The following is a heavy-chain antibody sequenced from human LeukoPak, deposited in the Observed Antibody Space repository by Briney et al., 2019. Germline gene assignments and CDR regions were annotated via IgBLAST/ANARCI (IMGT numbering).Heavy chain of an antibody. CDR2: IHTSGST. D-gene: IGHD3-22*01. CDR1: GGSISSGSYY. Sequence: SETLSLTCTVSGGSISSGSYYWSWIRQPAGKGLEWIGRIHTSGSTNYNPSLKSRVTMSVDTSKNQFSLKLSSVTAADTAVYYCARDQYYYDSSGYLTFDYWGQGTLVTVSS. CDR3: ARDQYYYDSSGYLTFDY. V-gene: IGHV4-61*02. J-gene: IGHJ4*02.